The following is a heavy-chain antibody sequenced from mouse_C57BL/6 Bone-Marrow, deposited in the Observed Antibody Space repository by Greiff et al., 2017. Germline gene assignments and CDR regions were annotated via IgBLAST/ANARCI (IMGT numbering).Heavy chain of an antibody. CDR3: ARDYDYDEGDY. CDR1: GYTFTSYW. Sequence: VQLQQPGAELVKPGASVKLSCKASGYTFTSYWMQWVKQRPGQGLEWIGEIDPSDSYTNYNQKFKGKATLTVDTSSSTAYMQLSSLTSEDSAVYYCARDYDYDEGDYWGQGTTLTVSS. V-gene: IGHV1-50*01. CDR2: IDPSDSYT. J-gene: IGHJ2*01. D-gene: IGHD2-4*01.